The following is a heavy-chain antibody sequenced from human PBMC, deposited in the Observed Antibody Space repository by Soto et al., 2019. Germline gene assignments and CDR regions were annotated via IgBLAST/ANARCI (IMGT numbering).Heavy chain of an antibody. CDR2: IYPGDSDT. Sequence: GESLKISCKGSGYSFTSYWIGWVRQMPGKGLEWMGIIYPGDSDTRYSPSFQGQVTISADKSISTAYLQWSSLKASETAMYYCARPGGSGKNYYGVDVWGPGTTVTASS. D-gene: IGHD3-10*01. CDR1: GYSFTSYW. J-gene: IGHJ6*02. V-gene: IGHV5-51*01. CDR3: ARPGGSGKNYYGVDV.